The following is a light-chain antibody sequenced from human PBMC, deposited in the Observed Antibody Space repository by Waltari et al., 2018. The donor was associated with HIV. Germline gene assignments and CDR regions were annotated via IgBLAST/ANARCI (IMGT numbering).Light chain of an antibody. CDR2: EGT. CDR3: SSYAGSRGL. CDR1: SSDVGGYNY. J-gene: IGLJ2*01. Sequence: QSALTQPPSASGSPGQSVTISCTGTSSDVGGYNYVSWYQQHPGKAPKLLIYEGTERPSGVSSRFSGSKSGYTASLTVSGLQAEDEADYYCSSYAGSRGLFGGGTKLTV. V-gene: IGLV2-8*01.